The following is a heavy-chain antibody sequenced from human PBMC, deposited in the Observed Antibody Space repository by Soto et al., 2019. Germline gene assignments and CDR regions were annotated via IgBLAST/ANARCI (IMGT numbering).Heavy chain of an antibody. CDR2: VSHTENT. J-gene: IGHJ4*02. Sequence: QLQLQQWGAGLLKPSEILSLTCAFYGGSFSEYYGSWIRQPPGKGLEWIGEVSHTENTHYNPSLERRVTISVDTSKNQVSLKLYSVTAADTAVYYCERGMDSAKTGYWGQGTLVTVSS. D-gene: IGHD5-18*01. CDR3: ERGMDSAKTGY. CDR1: GGSFSEYY. V-gene: IGHV4-34*01.